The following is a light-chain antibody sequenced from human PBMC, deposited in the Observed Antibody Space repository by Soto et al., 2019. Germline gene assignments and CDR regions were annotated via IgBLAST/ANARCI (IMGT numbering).Light chain of an antibody. CDR3: SSYKTGSTVV. V-gene: IGLV2-14*01. CDR2: EVS. CDR1: SSDIGYYNY. J-gene: IGLJ1*01. Sequence: QSVLTQPASVSGSPGQSITISCTGTSSDIGYYNYVSWYQQYPGKAPKLIIYEVSNRPSGVSNRFSGPKSANTASLTISGLQAEDEADYHCSSYKTGSTVVFGTGTKLTVL.